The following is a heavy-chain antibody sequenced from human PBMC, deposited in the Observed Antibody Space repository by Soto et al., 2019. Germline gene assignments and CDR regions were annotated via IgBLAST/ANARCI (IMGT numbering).Heavy chain of an antibody. D-gene: IGHD3-10*01. CDR2: VNPIVSMS. J-gene: IGHJ4*02. CDR1: GDTFNFYS. Sequence: QVQLVQSGAEVKRPGSSVKVSCKASGDTFNFYSINWVRQAPGVGLEWMGRVNPIVSMSNYAQKFQGRVTMPANKSTSTAYMELISRRSEDTAIYYCASIYGSGYRAFDYWGQGALFPVSS. CDR3: ASIYGSGYRAFDY. V-gene: IGHV1-69*02.